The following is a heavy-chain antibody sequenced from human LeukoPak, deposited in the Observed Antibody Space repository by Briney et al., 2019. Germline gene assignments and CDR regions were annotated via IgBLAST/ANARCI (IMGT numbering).Heavy chain of an antibody. J-gene: IGHJ2*01. D-gene: IGHD3-10*01. CDR2: IYYSGST. Sequence: SETLSLTCSVSGGSIGSGSYYWSWIRQTPGKGLEWIGYIYYSGSTNYNSSLKSRVTISVDTSKNQFSLKLSSVTAADTAVYYCARDRSGRMNWYFDLWGRGTLVTVSS. CDR3: ARDRSGRMNWYFDL. CDR1: GGSIGSGSYY. V-gene: IGHV4-61*01.